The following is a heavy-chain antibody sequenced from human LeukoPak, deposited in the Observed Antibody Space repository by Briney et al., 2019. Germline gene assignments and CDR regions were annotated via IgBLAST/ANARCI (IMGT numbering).Heavy chain of an antibody. CDR1: AFTFGNYA. CDR2: IISDYST. CDR3: AKEYTGTFSPFPSYFDN. V-gene: IGHV3-23*01. J-gene: IGHJ4*02. Sequence: GGSLRLSCAASAFTFGNYAMTWVRQAPGKGLEWVSTIISDYSTYYADSVKGRFTISRDNSKNTLYLQMDSLRAEDTAIYYCAKEYTGTFSPFPSYFDNWGQGTLVTVSS. D-gene: IGHD1-26*01.